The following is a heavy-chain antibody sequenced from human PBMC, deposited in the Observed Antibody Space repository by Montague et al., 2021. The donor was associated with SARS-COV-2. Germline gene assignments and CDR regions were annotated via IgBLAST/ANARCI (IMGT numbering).Heavy chain of an antibody. CDR2: IRTTGHT. D-gene: IGHD1-26*01. CDR1: GASISTGIYY. Sequence: TLSLTCTVSGASISTGIYYWSWIRQPAGKGLEWIGRIRTTGHTDYNSSLESRVFMSVDTSTNQFSLSLTSVTAADTAVYFCARFGSGTLAFDLWGQGTLVTVPS. V-gene: IGHV4-61*02. J-gene: IGHJ4*02. CDR3: ARFGSGTLAFDL.